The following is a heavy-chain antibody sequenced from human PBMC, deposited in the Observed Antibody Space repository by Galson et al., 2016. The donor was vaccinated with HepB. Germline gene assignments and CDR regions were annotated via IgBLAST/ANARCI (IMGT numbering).Heavy chain of an antibody. CDR3: VKELDNSGIGRFQS. CDR1: GFTFSSIP. CDR2: ITTNGRT. V-gene: IGHV3-23*01. D-gene: IGHD3-10*01. Sequence: SLRLSCAASGFTFSSIPMSWVRQAPGKGPEWVSSITTNGRTNFADSVKGRFTLSRDNSKNSLSLQMNSLRVEDTAMYYCVKELDNSGIGRFQSWGQGMLVTVSS. J-gene: IGHJ5*02.